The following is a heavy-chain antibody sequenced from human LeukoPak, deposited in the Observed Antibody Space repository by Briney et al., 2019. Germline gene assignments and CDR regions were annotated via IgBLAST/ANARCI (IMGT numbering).Heavy chain of an antibody. V-gene: IGHV4-4*07. Sequence: PSETLSLTCTVSGGSISSYYWSWIRQPAGKGLEWIGRIYTSGSTNYNPSLKSRVTMSVDTSKNQFSLKLSSVTAADTAVYYCARAFPKGWEGYCSSTSCYENAFDIWGQGTMVTVSS. CDR2: IYTSGST. D-gene: IGHD2-2*01. CDR3: ARAFPKGWEGYCSSTSCYENAFDI. J-gene: IGHJ3*02. CDR1: GGSISSYY.